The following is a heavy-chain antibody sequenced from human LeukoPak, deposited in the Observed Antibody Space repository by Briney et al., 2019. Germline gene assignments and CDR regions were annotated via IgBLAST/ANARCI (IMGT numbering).Heavy chain of an antibody. Sequence: PSETLSLTCTVSGGSISSGSYYWSWIRQPAGKGLEWIGRIYTSGSTNYNPSLKSRVTISVDTSKNQFSLKLSSATAADTAVYYCARDGDSSPDYGMDVWGQGTTVTVSS. CDR3: ARDGDSSPDYGMDV. CDR1: GGSISSGSYY. CDR2: IYTSGST. V-gene: IGHV4-61*02. D-gene: IGHD3-22*01. J-gene: IGHJ6*02.